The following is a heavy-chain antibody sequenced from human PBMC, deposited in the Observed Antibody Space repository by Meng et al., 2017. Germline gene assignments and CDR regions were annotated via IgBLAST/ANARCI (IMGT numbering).Heavy chain of an antibody. V-gene: IGHV3-21*01. Sequence: GESLKISCAASGFTFSIYSMNWVRQAPGKGLEWVSSISTSSSYISYADSVKGRFTITRDNAKNSLYLQMNSLRAEDTAVYYCARGGYFIYFDYWGQGTLVTVSS. CDR1: GFTFSIYS. J-gene: IGHJ4*02. D-gene: IGHD2/OR15-2a*01. CDR3: ARGGYFIYFDY. CDR2: ISTSSSYI.